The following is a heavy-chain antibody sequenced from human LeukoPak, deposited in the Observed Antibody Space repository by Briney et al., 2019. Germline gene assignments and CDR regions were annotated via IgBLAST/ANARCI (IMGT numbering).Heavy chain of an antibody. V-gene: IGHV4-34*12. D-gene: IGHD1-26*01. CDR1: GGSFSGYY. J-gene: IGHJ4*02. Sequence: PSETLSLTCAVYGGSFSGYYWSWIRQPPGKGLQWIGEIIHSGSTNYNPSLKSRVTISVDTSKNQFSLKLSSVTAADTAFYYCASGSYYPYYFDYWGQGTLVTVSS. CDR3: ASGSYYPYYFDY. CDR2: IIHSGST.